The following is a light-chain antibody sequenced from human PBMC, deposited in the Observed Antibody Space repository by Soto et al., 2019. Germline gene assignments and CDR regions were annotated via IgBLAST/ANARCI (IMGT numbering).Light chain of an antibody. CDR1: QSISSW. J-gene: IGKJ1*01. CDR2: DAS. Sequence: IQMTQARSTLSASVGDRVTITCRASQSISSWLAWYQQKPGKAPKLLIYDASSLESGVPSRFSGSGSGTEFTLTISSLQPDDFATYYCQQYSNYWTFGQGTKVDIK. V-gene: IGKV1-5*01. CDR3: QQYSNYWT.